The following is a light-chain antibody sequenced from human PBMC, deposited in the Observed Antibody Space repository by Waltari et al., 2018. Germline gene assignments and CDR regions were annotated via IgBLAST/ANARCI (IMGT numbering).Light chain of an antibody. CDR2: SNH. Sequence: QSVLTQPPSASGTPRQRVTISCSGCTSNIGSITVTWYQQVPGAAPKPLIYSNHQRPSGVPARFSGSKSATSASLAISGLQSEDESYFYCATWDDGLNGWVFGGGTKVTVL. CDR3: ATWDDGLNGWV. V-gene: IGLV1-44*01. J-gene: IGLJ3*02. CDR1: TSNIGSIT.